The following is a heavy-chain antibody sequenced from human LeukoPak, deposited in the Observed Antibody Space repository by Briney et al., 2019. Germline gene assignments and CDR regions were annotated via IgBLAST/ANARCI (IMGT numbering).Heavy chain of an antibody. Sequence: PSETLTLTCAVSGYSISSGYYWGWIRQPPGKGLEWIGSIYHSGSTYYNPSLRRRATISVNTSKNQFSLKLSSVTAADTAVYYGARRRGYYYRYFDYWGQGTLVTVSS. D-gene: IGHD3-22*01. CDR2: IYHSGST. CDR3: ARRRGYYYRYFDY. J-gene: IGHJ4*02. CDR1: GYSISSGYY. V-gene: IGHV4-38-2*01.